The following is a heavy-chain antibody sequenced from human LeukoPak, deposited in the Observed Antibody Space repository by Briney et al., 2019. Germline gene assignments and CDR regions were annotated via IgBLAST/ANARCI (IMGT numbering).Heavy chain of an antibody. CDR2: ISSSGSTI. D-gene: IGHD1-26*01. CDR3: ASRSGSYEDY. Sequence: GGSLRLSCAASGFTFSSYEMNWVRQAPGKGLEWVSYISSSGSTIYHADSVKGRFTISRDNAKNSLYLQMNSLRAEDTAVYYCASRSGSYEDYWGQGTLVTVSS. CDR1: GFTFSSYE. J-gene: IGHJ4*02. V-gene: IGHV3-48*03.